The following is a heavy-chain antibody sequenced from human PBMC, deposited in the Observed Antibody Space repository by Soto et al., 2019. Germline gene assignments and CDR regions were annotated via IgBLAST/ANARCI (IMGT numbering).Heavy chain of an antibody. D-gene: IGHD3-3*01. Sequence: GASVKVSCKASGGTFSSYAISCVRQAPGQGLEWMGGIIPIFGTANYAQKFQGRVTITADESTSTAYMELSSLRSEDTAVYYCARTWNERRFLEWLLPRGSYYYYYGMDVWGQGTTVTVSS. CDR1: GGTFSSYA. CDR3: ARTWNERRFLEWLLPRGSYYYYYGMDV. V-gene: IGHV1-69*13. CDR2: IIPIFGTA. J-gene: IGHJ6*02.